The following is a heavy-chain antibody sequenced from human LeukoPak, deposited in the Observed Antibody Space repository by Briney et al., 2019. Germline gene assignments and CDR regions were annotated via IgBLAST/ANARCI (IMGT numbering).Heavy chain of an antibody. CDR3: AKDRQMVRGVTAFDY. Sequence: GGSLRLSCAASGFTFSSYAMHWVRQAPGKGLEWVAVISYDGSSKYYADSVKGRFTISRDNSKNTLYLQMNSLRAEDTAVYYCAKDRQMVRGVTAFDYWGQGTLVTVSS. CDR1: GFTFSSYA. CDR2: ISYDGSSK. J-gene: IGHJ4*02. V-gene: IGHV3-30*04. D-gene: IGHD3-10*01.